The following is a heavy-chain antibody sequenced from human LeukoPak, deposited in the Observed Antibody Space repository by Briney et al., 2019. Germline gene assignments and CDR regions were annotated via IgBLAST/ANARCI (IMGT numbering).Heavy chain of an antibody. CDR3: ARGPPGGRFDP. D-gene: IGHD3-10*01. V-gene: IGHV4-59*01. CDR1: GASISNYY. CDR2: IYYSGST. J-gene: IGHJ5*02. Sequence: SETLSLTCTVSGASISNYYWTWIRQPPGKGLEWIGYIYYSGSTNYNPSLKSRVTMSVDTSKNQFSLKVTSVTAADTAAYYCARGPPGGRFDPWGQGTLVTVSS.